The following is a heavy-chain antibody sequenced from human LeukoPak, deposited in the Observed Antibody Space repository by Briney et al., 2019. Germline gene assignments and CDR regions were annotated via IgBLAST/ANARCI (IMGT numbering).Heavy chain of an antibody. D-gene: IGHD3-22*01. CDR2: VYSTGST. J-gene: IGHJ4*02. Sequence: NASETLSLTCTVSGGSITTYYWSWIRQPAGKGLEWIGRVYSTGSTNYNPSLKSRVTMSVDTSKNQFSLKLSSVTAADTAVYYCARDRYYHDSSARYFDYWGQGTLVTVSS. CDR1: GGSITTYY. CDR3: ARDRYYHDSSARYFDY. V-gene: IGHV4-4*07.